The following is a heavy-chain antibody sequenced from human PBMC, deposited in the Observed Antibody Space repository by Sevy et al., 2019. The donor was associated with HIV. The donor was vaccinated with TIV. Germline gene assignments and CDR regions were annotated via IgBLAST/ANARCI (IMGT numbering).Heavy chain of an antibody. CDR1: GFTFSSYS. CDR3: ARVGSYDFWSGYPTYYFDY. V-gene: IGHV3-21*01. CDR2: ISSSSSYI. Sequence: GGSLRLSCAASGFTFSSYSMNWVRQAPGKGQEWVSSISSSSSYIYYADSVKGRFTISRDNAKNSLYLQMNSLRAEDTAVYYCARVGSYDFWSGYPTYYFDYWGQGTLVTVSS. J-gene: IGHJ4*02. D-gene: IGHD3-3*01.